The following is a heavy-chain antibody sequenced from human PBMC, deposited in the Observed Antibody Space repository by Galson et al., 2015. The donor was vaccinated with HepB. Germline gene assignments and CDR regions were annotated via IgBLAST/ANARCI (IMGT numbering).Heavy chain of an antibody. J-gene: IGHJ4*02. CDR3: AKDGGYCSGGSCYWGFDY. Sequence: SLRLSCAAPGFTFSSYAMSWVRQAPGKGLEWVSAISGSGGSTYYAGSVKGRFTISRDNSKNTLYLQMNSLRAEDTAVYYCAKDGGYCSGGSCYWGFDYWGQGTLVTVSS. CDR1: GFTFSSYA. CDR2: ISGSGGST. D-gene: IGHD2-15*01. V-gene: IGHV3-23*01.